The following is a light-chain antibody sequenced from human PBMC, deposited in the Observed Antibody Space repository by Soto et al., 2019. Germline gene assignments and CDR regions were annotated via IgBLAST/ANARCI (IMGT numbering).Light chain of an antibody. J-gene: IGKJ1*01. CDR3: QQYHDWPRT. Sequence: EMVMTQSPATLSVSPGDRATLLCRASQSVSIYVAWYQQKPVLAPRLLIYDASTRAAGIPARFSGSGSGTEFSLAISSLQSEDFAVYYCQQYHDWPRTFGQGTKVEIK. V-gene: IGKV3-15*01. CDR2: DAS. CDR1: QSVSIY.